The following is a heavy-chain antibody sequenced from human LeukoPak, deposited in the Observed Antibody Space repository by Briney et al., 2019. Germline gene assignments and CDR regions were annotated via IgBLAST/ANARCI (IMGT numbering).Heavy chain of an antibody. CDR2: IWYDGNTK. D-gene: IGHD3-10*01. Sequence: QPGRSLRLSCAASGFIFSTYGMHWVRQAPGKGLEWVAVIWYDGNTKCYADSVKGRFTISRDNSKNTLYLQMNSLRVDDTAIYYCVRDALPSYGSGGPREDYWGQGTLVTVSP. CDR1: GFIFSTYG. J-gene: IGHJ4*02. CDR3: VRDALPSYGSGGPREDY. V-gene: IGHV3-33*01.